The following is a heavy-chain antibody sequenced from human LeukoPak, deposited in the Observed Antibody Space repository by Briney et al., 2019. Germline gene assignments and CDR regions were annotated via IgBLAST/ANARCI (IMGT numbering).Heavy chain of an antibody. CDR3: ARVPYYFGSGSYSPSYYFDY. V-gene: IGHV4-34*01. J-gene: IGHJ4*02. Sequence: PSETLSLTCAVYGGSFSGYYWSWIRQPPGRGLEWIGSIYYNGSSYYNPSLKSRVTISVDTSKNQFSLKLSSVTAADTAVYYCARVPYYFGSGSYSPSYYFDYWGQGTLVTVSS. CDR1: GGSFSGYY. D-gene: IGHD3-10*01. CDR2: IYYNGSS.